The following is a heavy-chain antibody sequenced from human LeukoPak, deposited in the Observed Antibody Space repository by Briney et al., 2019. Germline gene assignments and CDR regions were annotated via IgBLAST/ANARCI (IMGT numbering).Heavy chain of an antibody. CDR2: ITTRSSYM. CDR3: ARDAPLYCSSTSCSYYFDY. D-gene: IGHD2-2*01. V-gene: IGHV3-21*01. Sequence: PGGSLRLSCAASGFTFSDYTMNWVRQAPGKGLEWVACITTRSSYMYYADSVKGRFTISRDNAKNSLYLQMNSLRAEDTAVYYCARDAPLYCSSTSCSYYFDYWGQGTLVTVSS. CDR1: GFTFSDYT. J-gene: IGHJ4*02.